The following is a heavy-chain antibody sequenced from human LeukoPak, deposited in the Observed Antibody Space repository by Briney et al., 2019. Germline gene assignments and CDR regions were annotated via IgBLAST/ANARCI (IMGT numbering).Heavy chain of an antibody. J-gene: IGHJ4*02. CDR1: GYTFTGYY. Sequence: SVKVSCKASGYTFTGYYMHWVRQAPGQGLEWMGWINPNSGGTNYAQKFQGRVTMTRDTSISTAYMELSRLRSDDTAVYYCARSVSRFLEWLLSDYWGQGTLVTVSS. CDR3: ARSVSRFLEWLLSDY. CDR2: INPNSGGT. D-gene: IGHD3-3*01. V-gene: IGHV1-2*02.